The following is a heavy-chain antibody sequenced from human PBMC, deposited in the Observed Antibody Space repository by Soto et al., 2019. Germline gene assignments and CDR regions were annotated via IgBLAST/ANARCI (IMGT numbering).Heavy chain of an antibody. D-gene: IGHD3-10*01. Sequence: GGSLRLSCAASGFTFSSYRMTWVRQAPGKGLEWVANIKQDGDETYNVDSVKGRFTISRDNARNSLYLQMNSLRVEDTAVYFCARARYYYAEYGLDVWGQGTTVTVSS. CDR2: IKQDGDET. V-gene: IGHV3-7*01. CDR3: ARARYYYAEYGLDV. J-gene: IGHJ6*02. CDR1: GFTFSSYR.